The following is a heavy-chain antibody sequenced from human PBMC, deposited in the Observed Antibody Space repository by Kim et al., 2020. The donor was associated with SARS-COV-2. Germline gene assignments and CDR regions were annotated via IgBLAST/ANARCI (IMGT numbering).Heavy chain of an antibody. CDR1: GGSISSSSYY. CDR2: IYYSGST. V-gene: IGHV4-39*01. J-gene: IGHJ4*02. Sequence: SETLSLTCTVSGGSISSSSYYWGWIRQPPGKGLEWIGSIYYSGSTYYNPSLKSRVTISVDTSKNQFSLKLSTVTAADTAVYYCARHSLTLLWFGELSYFDYWGQGNLVTVS. CDR3: ARHSLTLLWFGELSYFDY. D-gene: IGHD3-10*01.